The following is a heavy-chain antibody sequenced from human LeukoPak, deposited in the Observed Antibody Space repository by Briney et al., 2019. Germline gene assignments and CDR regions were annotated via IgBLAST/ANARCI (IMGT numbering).Heavy chain of an antibody. Sequence: ASVKVFCKASGYTFTGYFMHWVRQAPGQGLEWMGWINPNSGDTNYVQKFQGRVTMTSDTSISTAYMELTRLTSDDTAVYYCAKVGGSGSSGYSYMDVWGKGTTVTVSS. J-gene: IGHJ6*03. CDR3: AKVGGSGSSGYSYMDV. V-gene: IGHV1-2*02. D-gene: IGHD3-10*01. CDR1: GYTFTGYF. CDR2: INPNSGDT.